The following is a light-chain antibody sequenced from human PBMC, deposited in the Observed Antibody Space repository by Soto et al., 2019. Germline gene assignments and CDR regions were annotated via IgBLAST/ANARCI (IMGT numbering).Light chain of an antibody. V-gene: IGKV3-15*01. Sequence: EVVITHSPATLSVSPGEGATISCRSSQGIGNTFAWYQQKPGQAPRRLIYGASTRATGIPARFSGSGSGTEFTLTISSLQSEDFAVYYCQQYNNWPPITFGQGTRLEIK. J-gene: IGKJ5*01. CDR2: GAS. CDR1: QGIGNT. CDR3: QQYNNWPPIT.